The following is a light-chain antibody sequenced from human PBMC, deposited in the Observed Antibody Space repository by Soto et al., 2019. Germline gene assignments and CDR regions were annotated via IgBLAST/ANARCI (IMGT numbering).Light chain of an antibody. V-gene: IGKV3-15*01. CDR1: QRVSTT. CDR3: QQYKDWPTT. Sequence: MVMTHSPTTLSFSPGQRASVSCKASQRVSTTVAWYHQKPGQAPRLLVYGASTRATGIPARFSGSGAGTDFTLTITSLQSEDFGVYFCQQYKDWPTTFGQGTKVDIK. J-gene: IGKJ1*01. CDR2: GAS.